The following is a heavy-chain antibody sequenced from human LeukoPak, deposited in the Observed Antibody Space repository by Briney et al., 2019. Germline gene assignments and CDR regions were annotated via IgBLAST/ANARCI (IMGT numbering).Heavy chain of an antibody. CDR3: ARTLFCSSTSCYKGDFDY. J-gene: IGHJ4*02. Sequence: ETLSLTCTVSGGSISSSSYYWGWIRQPPGKGLEWVSSISSSSSYIYYADSVKSRFTISRDNAKNSLYLQMNSLRAEDTAVYYCARTLFCSSTSCYKGDFDYWGQGTLVTVSS. CDR2: ISSSSSYI. CDR1: GGSISSSS. D-gene: IGHD2-2*02. V-gene: IGHV3-21*01.